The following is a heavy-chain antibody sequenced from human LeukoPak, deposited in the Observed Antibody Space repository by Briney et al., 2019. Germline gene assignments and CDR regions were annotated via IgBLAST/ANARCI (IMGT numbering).Heavy chain of an antibody. CDR1: GFTFSDFW. CDR3: ARGGQFVTDY. J-gene: IGHJ4*02. Sequence: GGSLRLSCAVSGFTFSDFWMSWVRQAPGKGLEWVGIIKKDGGAKYYVDPVKDRSTISRDNAKNSLYLQINSLRAEDTAVYYCARGGQFVTDYWGQGTLVTVSS. CDR2: IKKDGGAK. D-gene: IGHD6-6*01. V-gene: IGHV3-7*05.